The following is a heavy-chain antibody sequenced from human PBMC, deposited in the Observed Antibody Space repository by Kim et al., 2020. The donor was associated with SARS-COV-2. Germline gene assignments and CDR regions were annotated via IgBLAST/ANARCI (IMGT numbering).Heavy chain of an antibody. CDR1: GGTFSSYA. V-gene: IGHV1-69*13. Sequence: SVKVSCKASGGTFSSYAISWVRQAPGQGLEWMGGINPNFGTANYAQKFQGRVTITADESTSTAYMELSSLRSEDTAVYYCARALGCSGYGPIDYWGQGTLVTVSS. CDR2: INPNFGTA. D-gene: IGHD5-12*01. J-gene: IGHJ4*02. CDR3: ARALGCSGYGPIDY.